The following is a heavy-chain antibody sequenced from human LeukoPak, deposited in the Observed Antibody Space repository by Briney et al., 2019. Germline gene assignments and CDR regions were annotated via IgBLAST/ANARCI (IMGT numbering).Heavy chain of an antibody. CDR3: ARQGYSGHSQGAADY. CDR2: INPSGGST. Sequence: ASVKVSCKASGYTFTSYYIHWVRQAPGQGLEWMGIINPSGGSTNYAQKFQGRVTMTTDTSTSTAHMELRSLTSDDTAVYYCARQGYSGHSQGAADYWGQGTLVTVSS. CDR1: GYTFTSYY. D-gene: IGHD4-23*01. V-gene: IGHV1-46*01. J-gene: IGHJ4*02.